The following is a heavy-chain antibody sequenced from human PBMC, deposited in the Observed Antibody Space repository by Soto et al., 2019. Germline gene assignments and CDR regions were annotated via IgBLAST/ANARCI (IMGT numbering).Heavy chain of an antibody. Sequence: SETLSLTCTVSGGSISSSSYYWGWIRQPPGKGLEWIGSIYYSGSTYYNPSLKSRVTISVDTSKNQFSLKLSSVTAADTAVYYCARYAYCGGDCYWTYYFDYWGQGTLVTVSS. CDR3: ARYAYCGGDCYWTYYFDY. V-gene: IGHV4-39*01. D-gene: IGHD2-21*02. J-gene: IGHJ4*02. CDR2: IYYSGST. CDR1: GGSISSSSYY.